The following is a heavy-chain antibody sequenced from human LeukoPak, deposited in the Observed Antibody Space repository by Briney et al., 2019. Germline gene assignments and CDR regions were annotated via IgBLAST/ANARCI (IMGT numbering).Heavy chain of an antibody. V-gene: IGHV4-59*02. CDR1: GGSVSIYY. J-gene: IGHJ4*02. Sequence: SETLSLTCTVSGGSVSIYYWSWIRQPPGKGLEWIGYIYYSGSTNYNPSLKSRVTISVDTSKNQFSLKMTSVTAADTAVYYCVRDRKQVVPFDYWGQGTLVTVSS. D-gene: IGHD6-6*01. CDR2: IYYSGST. CDR3: VRDRKQVVPFDY.